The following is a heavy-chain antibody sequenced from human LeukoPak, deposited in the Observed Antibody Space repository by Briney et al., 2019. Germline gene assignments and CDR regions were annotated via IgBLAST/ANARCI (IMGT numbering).Heavy chain of an antibody. D-gene: IGHD6-19*01. Sequence: SQTLSLTCAISGDSVSSNSAAWNWIRQSPSRGLEWLGGTYYRSKWYNDYAVSVKSRITINPDTSKNQFSLQLNSVTPEDTAVYYCARAEGIAVAGNLPFDYWGQGTLVTVSS. J-gene: IGHJ4*02. CDR2: TYYRSKWYN. CDR1: GDSVSSNSAA. CDR3: ARAEGIAVAGNLPFDY. V-gene: IGHV6-1*01.